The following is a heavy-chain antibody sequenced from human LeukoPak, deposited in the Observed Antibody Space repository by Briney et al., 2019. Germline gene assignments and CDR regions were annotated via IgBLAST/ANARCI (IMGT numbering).Heavy chain of an antibody. CDR3: ARAGHDF. J-gene: IGHJ4*02. CDR1: GFTFSTYW. V-gene: IGHV3-7*05. Sequence: GGSLRLSCAASGFTFSTYWMTWVRQAPGKGLEWVANIKEDGSEKYYVDSVKGRFTISRDNAKNSLFLQMNSLRGEDTAIYYCARAGHDFWGQGTLVTVSS. CDR2: IKEDGSEK.